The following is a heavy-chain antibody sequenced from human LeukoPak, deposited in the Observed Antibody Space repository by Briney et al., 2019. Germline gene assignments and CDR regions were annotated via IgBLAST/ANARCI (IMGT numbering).Heavy chain of an antibody. CDR3: AKPDEKVVAATLN. J-gene: IGHJ4*02. D-gene: IGHD2-15*01. CDR1: GFTFSSYA. CDR2: ISGSGGST. Sequence: PGGSLRLSCAASGFTFSSYAMSWVRQAPGKGLEWVSAISGSGGSTCYADSVKGRFTISRDNSKNTLYLQMNSLRAGDTAVYYCAKPDEKVVAATLNWGQGTLVTVSS. V-gene: IGHV3-23*01.